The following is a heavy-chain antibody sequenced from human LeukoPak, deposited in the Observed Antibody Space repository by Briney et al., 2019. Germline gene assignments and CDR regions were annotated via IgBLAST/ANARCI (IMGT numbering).Heavy chain of an antibody. CDR2: IYHSGST. Sequence: SGTLSLTCAVSGGSISSSNWWSWVRQPPGKGLEWIGEIYHSGSTNYNPSLKSRVTISVDKSKNQFSLKLSSVTAADTAVYYCARGTTVTTFWENYYYYMDVWGKGTTVTVSS. V-gene: IGHV4-4*02. CDR1: GGSISSSNW. CDR3: ARGTTVTTFWENYYYYMDV. J-gene: IGHJ6*03. D-gene: IGHD4-17*01.